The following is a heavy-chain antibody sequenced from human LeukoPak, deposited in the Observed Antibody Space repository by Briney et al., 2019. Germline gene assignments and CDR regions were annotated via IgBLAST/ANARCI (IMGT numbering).Heavy chain of an antibody. D-gene: IGHD6-19*01. Sequence: KTSETLSLTCTVSGGSISSGGYYWSWIRQHLGKGLEWIGYIYYSGSTYYNPSLKSRVAISVDTSKNQFSLKLSSVTAADTAVYSCARGAGLYYYYYMDVWGKGTTVTVSS. CDR2: IYYSGST. V-gene: IGHV4-31*03. CDR1: GGSISSGGYY. J-gene: IGHJ6*03. CDR3: ARGAGLYYYYYMDV.